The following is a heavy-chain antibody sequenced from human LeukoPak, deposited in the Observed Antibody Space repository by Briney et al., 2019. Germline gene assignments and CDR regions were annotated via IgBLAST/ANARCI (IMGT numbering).Heavy chain of an antibody. CDR2: IKQDGSEK. D-gene: IGHD3-22*01. CDR3: AIIYDSSSYLPIDY. CDR1: GFTFSSYW. Sequence: GGSLRLSCAASGFTFSSYWMSWVRQAPGKGLEWVANIKQDGSEKYYVDSVKGRFTISRDNAKNSLYLQMNSLRSEDTAVYYCAIIYDSSSYLPIDYWGQGTLVTVSS. J-gene: IGHJ4*02. V-gene: IGHV3-7*03.